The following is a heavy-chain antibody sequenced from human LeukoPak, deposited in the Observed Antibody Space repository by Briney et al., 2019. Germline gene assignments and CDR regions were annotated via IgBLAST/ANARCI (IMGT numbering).Heavy chain of an antibody. D-gene: IGHD6-13*01. CDR3: AREKQQLVRYYYYGMDV. V-gene: IGHV3-30-3*01. CDR2: ISYDGSNK. J-gene: IGHJ6*02. Sequence: RTGGSLRLSCAASGFTFSSYAMHWVRQAPGKGLEWVAVISYDGSNKYYADSVKCRFTISRDNSKNTLYLQMNSLRAEDTAVYYCAREKQQLVRYYYYGMDVWGQGTTVTVSS. CDR1: GFTFSSYA.